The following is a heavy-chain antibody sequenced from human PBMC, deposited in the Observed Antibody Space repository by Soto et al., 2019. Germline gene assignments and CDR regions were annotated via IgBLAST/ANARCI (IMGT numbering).Heavy chain of an antibody. Sequence: SETLSLTCAVYGGSFSGYYWSWIRQPPGKGLEWIGEINHSGSTNYNPSLKSRVTISVDTSKNQFSLKLSSVTAADTAVYYCARGYPLNHIVVVVAATLFFDYWGQGTLVTVSS. CDR3: ARGYPLNHIVVVVAATLFFDY. D-gene: IGHD2-15*01. CDR2: INHSGST. CDR1: GGSFSGYY. V-gene: IGHV4-34*01. J-gene: IGHJ4*02.